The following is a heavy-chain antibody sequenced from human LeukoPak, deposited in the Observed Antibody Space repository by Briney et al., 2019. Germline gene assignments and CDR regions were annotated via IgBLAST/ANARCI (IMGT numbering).Heavy chain of an antibody. CDR2: IYHSGST. D-gene: IGHD6-19*01. J-gene: IGHJ4*02. V-gene: IGHV4-38-2*01. CDR1: GYSISSGYY. CDR3: ARAASIAVAAHFDY. Sequence: SETLSLTCAVSGYSISSGYYWGWIRQPPGTGLEWIGSIYHSGSTYYNPSLKSRVTISVDTSKNQFSLKLSSVTAADTAVYYCARAASIAVAAHFDYWGQGTLVTVSS.